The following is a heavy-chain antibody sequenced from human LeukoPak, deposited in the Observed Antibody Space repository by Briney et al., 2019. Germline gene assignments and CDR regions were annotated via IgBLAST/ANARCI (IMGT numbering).Heavy chain of an antibody. CDR2: ISSTSSII. CDR3: ARDLHSGAYTFDS. J-gene: IGHJ4*02. Sequence: PRGSLRLSCVASGFTFSDFSMNWVRQAPGKGLEWVPYISSTSSIICYAGSVKGRFTMSRDNAKNSLYLQMNSLRDEDTAVYYCARDLHSGAYTFDSWGQGTLVTVSS. D-gene: IGHD1-26*01. V-gene: IGHV3-48*02. CDR1: GFTFSDFS.